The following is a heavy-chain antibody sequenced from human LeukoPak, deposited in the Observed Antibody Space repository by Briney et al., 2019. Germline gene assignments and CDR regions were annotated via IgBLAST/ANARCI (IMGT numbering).Heavy chain of an antibody. V-gene: IGHV3-23*01. Sequence: GGSLRLSCAASGFTFSSYAMSWVRQAPGKGLEWVSAISGSGGSTYYADSVKGRFTISRDNSKNTLYLQMNSLRAEDTAVYYCAFSTYYYGSGIYYIGDYFDYWGQGTLVTVSS. CDR2: ISGSGGST. D-gene: IGHD3-10*01. CDR3: AFSTYYYGSGIYYIGDYFDY. J-gene: IGHJ4*02. CDR1: GFTFSSYA.